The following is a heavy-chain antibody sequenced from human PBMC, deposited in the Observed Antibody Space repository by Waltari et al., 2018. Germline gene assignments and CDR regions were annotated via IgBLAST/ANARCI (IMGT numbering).Heavy chain of an antibody. J-gene: IGHJ2*01. CDR1: GYSISTGYY. V-gene: IGHV4-38-2*01. CDR2: IYHSGST. CDR3: ARPLCGGDCHYWYFDL. D-gene: IGHD2-21*01. Sequence: QVQLQESGPGLVKPSETLSLTCAVSGYSISTGYYWGWLRQPPGKGLEWIGSIYHSGSTYYNPSLKSRVTISVDTSKNQFSLKLSSVTAADTAVYYCARPLCGGDCHYWYFDLWGRGTLVTVSS.